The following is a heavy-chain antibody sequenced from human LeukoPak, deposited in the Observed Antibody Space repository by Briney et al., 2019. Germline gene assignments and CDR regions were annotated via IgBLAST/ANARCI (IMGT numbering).Heavy chain of an antibody. J-gene: IGHJ4*02. D-gene: IGHD1/OR15-1a*01. CDR1: GLTLRGYT. Sequence: GGSRRPSCEAPGLTLRGYTMNWVRQAQGRGLEGGANMNADGGKKFYVDSVEGRFTISRDNAKNSLYLQMNNLRAEDTALYYCARHIPRGNNYFDCWGQGTLVTVSS. CDR2: MNADGGKK. CDR3: ARHIPRGNNYFDC. V-gene: IGHV3-7*01.